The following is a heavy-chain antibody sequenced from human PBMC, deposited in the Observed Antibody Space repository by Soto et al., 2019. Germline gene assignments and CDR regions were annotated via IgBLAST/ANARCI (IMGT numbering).Heavy chain of an antibody. CDR3: ARGLGSSSSAFSVY. CDR1: GYTFTSYG. J-gene: IGHJ4*02. D-gene: IGHD6-6*01. V-gene: IGHV1-18*04. Sequence: EASVKVSCKASGYTFTSYGITWVRQAPGQGPEWMGWISAYNGNTDYAQKLQGRVTMTTDTSTTTAYMELRSLRSDDTAAYYCARGLGSSSSAFSVYWGQGTLVTVSS. CDR2: ISAYNGNT.